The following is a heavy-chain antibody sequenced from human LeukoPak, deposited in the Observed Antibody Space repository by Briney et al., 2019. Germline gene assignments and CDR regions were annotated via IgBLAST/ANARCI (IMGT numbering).Heavy chain of an antibody. D-gene: IGHD1-7*01. J-gene: IGHJ6*03. Sequence: GASVKVSCKASGYTFTSYDINWVRQAPGQGLEWMGWMNPNSGNTGYAQKFQGRVTITRNTSISTAYMELRSLRSEDTAVYYCARGAGTTLLWYYYYYMDVWGKGTTVTVSS. V-gene: IGHV1-8*03. CDR3: ARGAGTTLLWYYYYYMDV. CDR1: GYTFTSYD. CDR2: MNPNSGNT.